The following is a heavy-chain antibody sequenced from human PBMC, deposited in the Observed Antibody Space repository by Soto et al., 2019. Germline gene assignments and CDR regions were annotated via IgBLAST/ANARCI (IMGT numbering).Heavy chain of an antibody. V-gene: IGHV3-23*01. CDR1: GFTFTNYA. J-gene: IGHJ4*02. Sequence: EVQLSESGGDLRQPGGSLRLSCAASGFTFTNYAMTWVRQTPGKGLEWVSGISASGGLKYYADSVQGRFTVSRDNSKNTLFLQMDSLKPEDTAVYFCAKSSSGLRDYFDSWGRGTLVTVSS. CDR2: ISASGGLK. D-gene: IGHD3-10*01. CDR3: AKSSSGLRDYFDS.